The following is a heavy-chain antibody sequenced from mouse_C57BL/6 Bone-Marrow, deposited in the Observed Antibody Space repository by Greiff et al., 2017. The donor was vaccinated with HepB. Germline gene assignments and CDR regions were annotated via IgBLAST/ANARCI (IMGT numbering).Heavy chain of an antibody. CDR3: ARTGTNYYGNRNYLDY. V-gene: IGHV1-52*01. D-gene: IGHD2-1*01. CDR1: GYTFTSYW. J-gene: IGHJ2*01. Sequence: QVQLQQPGAELVRPGSSVKLSCKASGYTFTSYWMHWVKQRPIRGLEWIGNIDPSDSETHYNQKFKDKATLTVDKSSNTAYMQLSSLTSEDSAVYYCARTGTNYYGNRNYLDYWGQGTTLTVSS. CDR2: IDPSDSET.